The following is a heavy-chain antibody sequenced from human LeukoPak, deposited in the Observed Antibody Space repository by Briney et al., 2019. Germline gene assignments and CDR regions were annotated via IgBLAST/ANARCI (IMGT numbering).Heavy chain of an antibody. Sequence: GGSLRLSCATSGFSFSSYGMSWVRQAPGKGLEWVATIKQDGSEKYYGDSVKGRFTISRDNAQSSLFLQMNSLRDEDAAVYFCASMWEGGYWGQGTLVTVSS. CDR1: GFSFSSYG. CDR3: ASMWEGGY. J-gene: IGHJ4*02. CDR2: IKQDGSEK. D-gene: IGHD1-26*01. V-gene: IGHV3-7*01.